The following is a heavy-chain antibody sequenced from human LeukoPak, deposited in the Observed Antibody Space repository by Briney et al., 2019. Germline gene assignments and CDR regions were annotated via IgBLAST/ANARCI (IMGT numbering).Heavy chain of an antibody. Sequence: GGSLRLSCAASGFTFSNFWMQWVRQAPGKGLEWVANIKQDGSDKYYVDSVKGRFTISRDNAKNSLYLQMNSLRAEDTAVYYCARRSWDSPFDYWGQGTLVTVSS. V-gene: IGHV3-7*03. CDR1: GFTFSNFW. D-gene: IGHD1-26*01. J-gene: IGHJ4*02. CDR3: ARRSWDSPFDY. CDR2: IKQDGSDK.